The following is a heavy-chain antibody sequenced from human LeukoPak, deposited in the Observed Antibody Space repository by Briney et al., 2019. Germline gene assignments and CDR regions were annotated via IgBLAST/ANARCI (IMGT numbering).Heavy chain of an antibody. Sequence: GGSLRLSCAASGFTFSTYSMIWVRQAPGKGLEWVSSIYNSGARTFYADSVKGRFTVSRDNSKNTLYLEMNSLRAEDTAIYFCAKDVVPDSGWDLDHWGQGTLVTVSS. CDR3: AKDVVPDSGWDLDH. D-gene: IGHD6-19*01. V-gene: IGHV3-23*01. CDR1: GFTFSTYS. CDR2: IYNSGART. J-gene: IGHJ4*02.